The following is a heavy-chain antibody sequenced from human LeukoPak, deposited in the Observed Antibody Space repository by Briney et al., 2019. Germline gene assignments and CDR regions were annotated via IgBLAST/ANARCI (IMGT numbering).Heavy chain of an antibody. CDR2: IYYSGST. Sequence: PSETLSLTCSVSGGSISSYYRSWIRQPPGKGLEWIGYIYYSGSTNYNPSLKSRVTISVDTSKNQFSLKLSSVTAADTAVYYCARVIKHGSGSYYNKVINWFDPWGQGTLVTVSS. J-gene: IGHJ5*02. CDR1: GGSISSYY. D-gene: IGHD3-10*01. V-gene: IGHV4-59*01. CDR3: ARVIKHGSGSYYNKVINWFDP.